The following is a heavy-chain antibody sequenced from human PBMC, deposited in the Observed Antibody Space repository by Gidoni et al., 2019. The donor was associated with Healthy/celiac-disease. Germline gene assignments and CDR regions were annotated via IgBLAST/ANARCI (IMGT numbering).Heavy chain of an antibody. J-gene: IGHJ6*02. D-gene: IGHD6-6*01. V-gene: IGHV1-69*06. CDR1: GGTFSSYA. Sequence: QVQLVQSGAEVKKPGSSVKVSCKASGGTFSSYAISWVRQAPGQGLEWMVGIIPIFGTANYAQKFQGRVTITADKSTSTAYMELSSLRSEDTAVYYCARLLDIAAQTPYYYGMDVWGQGTTVTVSS. CDR3: ARLLDIAAQTPYYYGMDV. CDR2: IIPIFGTA.